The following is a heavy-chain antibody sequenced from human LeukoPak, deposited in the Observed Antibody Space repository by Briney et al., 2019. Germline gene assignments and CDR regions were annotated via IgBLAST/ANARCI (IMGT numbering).Heavy chain of an antibody. CDR1: GFTFSDYY. CDR3: ARVGSIAAAGSIDY. D-gene: IGHD6-13*01. CDR2: ISSSGSTM. J-gene: IGHJ4*02. V-gene: IGHV3-11*01. Sequence: GGSLRLSCAASGFTFSDYYMSWIRQAPGKGLEWVSYISSSGSTMYYADSVKGRFTISRDNARNSLYLQMNSLRAEDTAVYYCARVGSIAAAGSIDYWGQGTLVAVSS.